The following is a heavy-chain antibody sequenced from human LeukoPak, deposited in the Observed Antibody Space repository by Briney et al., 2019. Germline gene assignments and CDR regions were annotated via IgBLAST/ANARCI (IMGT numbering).Heavy chain of an antibody. CDR1: GFTFSTYA. CDR3: AREGYDGSGYDLDC. V-gene: IGHV3-23*01. CDR2: ISGSGGGT. Sequence: GGSLRLSCAASGFTFSTYAMSWVRQAPGKGLEWVSGISGSGGGTYYADSVKGRFTISRDNFKNTLYLQMNSLRVEDTAVYYCAREGYDGSGYDLDCWGQGTLVIVSS. J-gene: IGHJ4*02. D-gene: IGHD3-22*01.